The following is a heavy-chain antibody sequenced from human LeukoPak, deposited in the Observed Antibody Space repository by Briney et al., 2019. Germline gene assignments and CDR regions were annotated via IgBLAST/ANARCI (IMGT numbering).Heavy chain of an antibody. CDR3: ARSEELATTVSSFDY. CDR2: INHSGST. J-gene: IGHJ4*02. Sequence: PSETLSLTCAVYGGSFSGYYCSWIRQPPGKGLEWIGEINHSGSTNYNPSLKSRVTISVDTSKNQFSLKLSSVTAADTAVYYCARSEELATTVSSFDYWGQGTLVTVSS. CDR1: GGSFSGYY. D-gene: IGHD4-17*01. V-gene: IGHV4-34*01.